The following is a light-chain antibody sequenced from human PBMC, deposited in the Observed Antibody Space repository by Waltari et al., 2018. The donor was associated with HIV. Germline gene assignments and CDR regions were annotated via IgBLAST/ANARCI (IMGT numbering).Light chain of an antibody. CDR3: QSYDSSLSGSV. V-gene: IGLV1-40*01. J-gene: IGLJ2*01. CDR1: SSNIGARFD. CDR2: GNN. Sequence: SVLTQPPSVSGAPGQRVTIPCTGSSSNIGARFDVHWYQQLPGTAPKLLIYGNNNRPSGVPDQFSGSKSGTSASLAITGLQAEDEADYYCQSYDSSLSGSVFGGGTKLTVL.